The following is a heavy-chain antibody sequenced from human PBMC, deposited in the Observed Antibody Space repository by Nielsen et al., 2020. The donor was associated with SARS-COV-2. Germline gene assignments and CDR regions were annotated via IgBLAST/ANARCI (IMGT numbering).Heavy chain of an antibody. CDR3: ARGQGLRFLEWFLGY. D-gene: IGHD3-3*01. V-gene: IGHV1-3*01. CDR1: GYTFTSYA. CDR2: INAGNGNT. J-gene: IGHJ4*02. Sequence: ASVKVSCKASGYTFTSYAMHWVRQAPGQRLEWMGWINAGNGNTKYSQKFQGRVTITRDKSASTAYMELSSLRSEDTAVYYCARGQGLRFLEWFLGYWGQGTLVTVSS.